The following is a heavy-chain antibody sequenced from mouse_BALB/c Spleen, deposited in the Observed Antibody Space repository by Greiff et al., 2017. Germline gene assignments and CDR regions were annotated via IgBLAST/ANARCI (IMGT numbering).Heavy chain of an antibody. CDR3: ARFRYGDYFDY. CDR2: ISYSGST. V-gene: IGHV3-2*02. Sequence: DVQLQESGPGLVKPSQSLSLTCTVTGYSITSDYAWNWIRQFPGNKLEWMGYISYSGSTSYNPSLKSRISITRDTSKNQFFLQLNSVTTEDTATYYCARFRYGDYFDYWGQGTTLTVSS. D-gene: IGHD2-10*02. CDR1: GYSITSDYA. J-gene: IGHJ2*01.